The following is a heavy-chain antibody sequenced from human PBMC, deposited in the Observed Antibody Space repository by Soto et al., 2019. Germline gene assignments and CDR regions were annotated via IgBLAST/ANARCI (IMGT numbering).Heavy chain of an antibody. CDR1: GGSISSSSYY. CDR2: IYYSGST. Sequence: SETLSLTCTVSGGSISSSSYYWGWIRQPPGKGLEWIRSIYYSGSTYYNPSLKSRVTISVDTSKNQFSLKLSSVTAADTAVYYYARRIVMGCSGGSCYSDYYYYMDVWGKGTTVTVSS. V-gene: IGHV4-39*01. CDR3: ARRIVMGCSGGSCYSDYYYYMDV. D-gene: IGHD2-15*01. J-gene: IGHJ6*03.